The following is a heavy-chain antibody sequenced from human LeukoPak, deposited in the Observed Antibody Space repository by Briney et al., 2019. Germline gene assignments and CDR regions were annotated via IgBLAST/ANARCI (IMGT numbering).Heavy chain of an antibody. Sequence: ASVKVSCKPSGGTFSSYTISWVRQAPGQGLEWMGKIIVILGMPKYSQKFQGRVAITADLSTRTAYMQLSSLTSNDTAVYYCARDQEGCNGDCYGYWGQGTLVTVSS. CDR3: ARDQEGCNGDCYGY. V-gene: IGHV1-69*04. CDR2: IIVILGMP. J-gene: IGHJ4*02. CDR1: GGTFSSYT. D-gene: IGHD2-21*02.